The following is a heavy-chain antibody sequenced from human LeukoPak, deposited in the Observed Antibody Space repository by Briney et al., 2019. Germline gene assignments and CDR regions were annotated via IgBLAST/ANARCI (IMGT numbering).Heavy chain of an antibody. Sequence: PGGSLRLSCAASGFTFSSYGMHWVRQAPGKGLEWVTFIRYDGSNKYYADSVKGRFTISRDNSKNTLYLQMNNLRAEDTAVYYCAKDNPVWSGYWAPGFDYWGQGTLVTVSS. D-gene: IGHD3-3*01. CDR3: AKDNPVWSGYWAPGFDY. CDR1: GFTFSSYG. CDR2: IRYDGSNK. V-gene: IGHV3-30*02. J-gene: IGHJ4*02.